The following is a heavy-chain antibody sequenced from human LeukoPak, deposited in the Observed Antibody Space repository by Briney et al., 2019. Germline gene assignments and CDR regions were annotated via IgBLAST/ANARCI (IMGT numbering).Heavy chain of an antibody. Sequence: SETLSLTCAVYGGSFSCYYWSWIRQPPGKGLEWIGEINHSGSTNYNPSLKSRVSISVDTSKNQFSLKLSSVTAADTAVYYCARLDIVVVPAARDYYYYMAVWGRGTTVTVSS. CDR1: GGSFSCYY. D-gene: IGHD2-2*03. CDR3: ARLDIVVVPAARDYYYYMAV. J-gene: IGHJ6*03. V-gene: IGHV4-34*01. CDR2: INHSGST.